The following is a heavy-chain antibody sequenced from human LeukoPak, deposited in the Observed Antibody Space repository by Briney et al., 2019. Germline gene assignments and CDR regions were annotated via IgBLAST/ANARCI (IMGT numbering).Heavy chain of an antibody. V-gene: IGHV3-66*01. CDR3: ARAWWELPDYYYYGMDV. J-gene: IGHJ6*02. D-gene: IGHD1-26*01. CDR2: IYSGGST. Sequence: TGGSLRLSCAASGFTVSSNYTSWVRQAPGKGLEWVSVIYSGGSTYYADSVKGRFTISRDNSKNTVYLQMNSLRAEDTAIYYCARAWWELPDYYYYGMDVWGQGTTVTVSS. CDR1: GFTVSSNY.